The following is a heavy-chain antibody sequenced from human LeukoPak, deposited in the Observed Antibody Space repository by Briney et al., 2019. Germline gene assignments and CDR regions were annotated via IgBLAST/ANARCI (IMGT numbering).Heavy chain of an antibody. CDR1: GFTFSSCA. CDR3: AKLPEEHLNLDY. D-gene: IGHD1-14*01. V-gene: IGHV3-23*01. J-gene: IGHJ4*02. CDR2: ISGSGGSI. Sequence: GGSLRLSCAASGFTFSSCAMSWVRQAPGKGLVWVSVISGSGGSIYYGDSLKGRFSISRDNSKNMLYLQMNSLRVEDTAVYYCAKLPEEHLNLDYWGQGTLVTVSS.